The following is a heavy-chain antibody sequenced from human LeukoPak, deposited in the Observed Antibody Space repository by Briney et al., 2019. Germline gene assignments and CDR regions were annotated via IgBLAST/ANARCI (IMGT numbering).Heavy chain of an antibody. CDR1: GYTFTGYY. CDR3: ARDGYYYGSGSPIDY. Sequence: ASVKVSCKASGYTFTGYYMHWVRQAPGQGLEWMGWINPNSGGTNYAQKFQGRVTMTRDTSISTAYMELSRLRSDDTAVYYCARDGYYYGSGSPIDYWGQGTLVTVSS. CDR2: INPNSGGT. J-gene: IGHJ4*02. D-gene: IGHD3-10*01. V-gene: IGHV1-2*02.